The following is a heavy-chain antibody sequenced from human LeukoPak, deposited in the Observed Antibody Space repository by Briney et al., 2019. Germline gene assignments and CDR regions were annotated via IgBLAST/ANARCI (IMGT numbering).Heavy chain of an antibody. CDR2: IRSNVFGGTT. CDR3: TKLHFHDSSGYYTLLPLGAFDI. Sequence: GRSLRLSCVTSGFRFDDNAMSWVRQAPGKGLEWVGLIRSNVFGGTTEYAASVRGRFSISRDDSKSIAYLQMNSLKTEDSAIYYCTKLHFHDSSGYYTLLPLGAFDIWGQGTMVTVSS. J-gene: IGHJ3*02. D-gene: IGHD3-22*01. V-gene: IGHV3-49*04. CDR1: GFRFDDNA.